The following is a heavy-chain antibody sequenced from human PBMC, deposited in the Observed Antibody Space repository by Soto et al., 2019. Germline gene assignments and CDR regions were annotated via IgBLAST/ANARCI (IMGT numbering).Heavy chain of an antibody. V-gene: IGHV1-69*02. CDR3: ASSYGSGYRAFDY. D-gene: IGHD3-10*01. CDR2: INPILRMS. CDR1: GDTFSFYS. J-gene: IGHJ4*02. Sequence: QVQLVQSGAEVKKPGSSVKVSCKASGDTFSFYSINWVRQAPGLGLEWMGRINPILRMSNYAQRFQGIVTMTADKSTSTAYMELSSLRSEDTAMYYCASSYGSGYRAFDYWGQGALVTVSS.